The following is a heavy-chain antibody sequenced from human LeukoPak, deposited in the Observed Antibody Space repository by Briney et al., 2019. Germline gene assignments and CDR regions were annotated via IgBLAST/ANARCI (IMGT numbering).Heavy chain of an antibody. J-gene: IGHJ3*02. Sequence: GGSLRLSCAASGFTFSDYYMSWIRQAPGKGLEWVSYISSSGSTIYYADSVKGRFTISRDNAKNSLYLQMNSLRAEDTAVYYCAREWGATPWFAFDIWGQGTMVTVSS. CDR2: ISSSGSTI. CDR1: GFTFSDYY. V-gene: IGHV3-11*04. CDR3: AREWGATPWFAFDI. D-gene: IGHD1-26*01.